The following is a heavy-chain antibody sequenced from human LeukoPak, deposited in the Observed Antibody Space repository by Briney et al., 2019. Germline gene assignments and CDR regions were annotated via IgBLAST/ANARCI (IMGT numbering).Heavy chain of an antibody. J-gene: IGHJ5*02. CDR2: IYYSGST. V-gene: IGHV4-59*01. CDR1: GGSISSYY. Sequence: SETLSLTCTVSGGSISSYYWSWIRQPPGKGLEWIGYIYYSGSTNYNPSLKSRVTISVDTSKNQFSLKLSSVTAADTAVYYCARARYDKSWFDPWGQGTLVTVSS. CDR3: ARARYDKSWFDP. D-gene: IGHD3-9*01.